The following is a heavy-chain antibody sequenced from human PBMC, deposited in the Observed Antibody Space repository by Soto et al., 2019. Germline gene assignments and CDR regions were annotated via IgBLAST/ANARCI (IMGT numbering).Heavy chain of an antibody. Sequence: GASVKGSFKASRDTFSSYAISLVRQAPGQRLEWMGGIIPIFGTANYEQKFQGRVTITGDESTSTAYMELSSLRSEDTAVYYCAREVGAFNRSVFDIWGQGTMVTVSS. V-gene: IGHV1-69*13. CDR1: RDTFSSYA. D-gene: IGHD1-26*01. CDR2: IIPIFGTA. J-gene: IGHJ3*02. CDR3: AREVGAFNRSVFDI.